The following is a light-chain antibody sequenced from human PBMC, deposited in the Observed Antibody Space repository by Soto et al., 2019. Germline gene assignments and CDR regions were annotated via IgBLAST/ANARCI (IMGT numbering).Light chain of an antibody. J-gene: IGKJ5*01. V-gene: IGKV1-39*01. CDR2: SAS. CDR1: PSIGTY. Sequence: DIQMTQSPSSLSASVGDRVSITCRASPSIGTYLNWFQQRPGEAPNLLIYSASTLHAGVPSRFSGSGSGTDFTLTISSLQPEDFATYYGQQGLDQSVTFGQGTRLEIK. CDR3: QQGLDQSVT.